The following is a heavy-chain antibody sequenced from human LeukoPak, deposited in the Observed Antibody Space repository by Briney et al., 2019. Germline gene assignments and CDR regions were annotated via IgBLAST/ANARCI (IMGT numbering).Heavy chain of an antibody. V-gene: IGHV3-23*01. J-gene: IGHJ4*02. CDR1: GFSFNNYA. CDR2: ITGSADNT. CDR3: AKGPKLGDGYHCDY. Sequence: TGGSLRLSCAASGFSFNNYALSWVRQAPGKGLEWVSTITGSADNTYYADSVKGRFTISRDISKNTLYLQMNSLRVEDTAVYYCAKGPKLGDGYHCDYWGQGTLVTVSS. D-gene: IGHD5-24*01.